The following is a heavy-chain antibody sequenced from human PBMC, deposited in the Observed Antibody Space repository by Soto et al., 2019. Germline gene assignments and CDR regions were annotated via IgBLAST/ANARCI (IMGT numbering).Heavy chain of an antibody. Sequence: SGGSLRLSCAASGFTFSSYAMHWVRQAPGKGLEWVAVISYDGSNKYYADSVKGRFTISRDNSKNTLYLQMNSLRAEDTAVYYCARDRGGGATSWGQGTMVTVSS. J-gene: IGHJ3*01. V-gene: IGHV3-30-3*01. CDR2: ISYDGSNK. CDR3: ARDRGGGATS. CDR1: GFTFSSYA. D-gene: IGHD1-26*01.